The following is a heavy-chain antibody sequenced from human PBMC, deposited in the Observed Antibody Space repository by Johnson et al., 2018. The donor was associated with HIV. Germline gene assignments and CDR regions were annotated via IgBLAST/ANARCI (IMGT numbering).Heavy chain of an antibody. CDR3: AKDCGDYGANLGAFDV. J-gene: IGHJ3*01. V-gene: IGHV3-66*01. Sequence: VQLVESGGGLVQPGGSLRLSCAASGFTVSSNYMSWVRQAPGKGLEWVSVLYSGGSTYYADSVKGRFTISRDTSENTLYLQMNSLRAEDTAVYYCAKDCGDYGANLGAFDVWGQGTMVTVSS. CDR1: GFTVSSNY. CDR2: LYSGGST. D-gene: IGHD4-17*01.